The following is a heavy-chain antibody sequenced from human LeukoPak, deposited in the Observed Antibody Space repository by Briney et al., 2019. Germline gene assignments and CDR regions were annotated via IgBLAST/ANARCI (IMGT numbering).Heavy chain of an antibody. CDR3: ARGPNYDILTGYYLQPVDY. V-gene: IGHV4-34*01. CDR1: GGSISSYY. J-gene: IGHJ4*02. CDR2: INHSGST. Sequence: SETLSLTCTVSGGSISSYYWSWIRQPPGKGLEWIGEINHSGSTNYNPSLKSRVTISVDTSKNQFSLKLSSVTAADTAVYYCARGPNYDILTGYYLQPVDYWGQGTLVTVSS. D-gene: IGHD3-9*01.